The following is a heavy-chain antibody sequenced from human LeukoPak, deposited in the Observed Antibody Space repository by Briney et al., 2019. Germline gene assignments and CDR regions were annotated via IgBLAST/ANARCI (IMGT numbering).Heavy chain of an antibody. CDR2: ISWNSGSI. CDR3: AKDLATVTTTYFDY. D-gene: IGHD4-4*01. V-gene: IGHV3-9*01. CDR1: GFTFDDYA. J-gene: IGHJ4*02. Sequence: PGGSLRLSCAASGFTFDDYAMHWVRQAPGKGLEWVSGISWNSGSIGYADSVKGRFTISRDNSKNTLYLQMNSLRAEDTAIYYCAKDLATVTTTYFDYWGQGTLVTVSS.